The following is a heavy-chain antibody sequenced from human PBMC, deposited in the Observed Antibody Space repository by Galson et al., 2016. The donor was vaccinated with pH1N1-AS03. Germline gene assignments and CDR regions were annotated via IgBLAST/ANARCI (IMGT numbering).Heavy chain of an antibody. V-gene: IGHV4-59*08. CDR1: GGSMSRYY. CDR3: ARALRSGCPYYYGMDV. D-gene: IGHD6-19*01. Sequence: SETLSLTCIVSGGSMSRYYWSWIRQPPGKGLEWIGYIYDSGNTNYNPSLKSRVTISGDTSKNQFSLKLTSVTAADTALYFCARALRSGCPYYYGMDVWGQGTTVTVSS. CDR2: IYDSGNT. J-gene: IGHJ6*02.